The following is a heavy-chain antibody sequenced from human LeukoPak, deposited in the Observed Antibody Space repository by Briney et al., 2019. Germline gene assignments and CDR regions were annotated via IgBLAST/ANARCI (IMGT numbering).Heavy chain of an antibody. D-gene: IGHD1-1*01. CDR3: ARGNDEKKVAY. V-gene: IGHV4-59*01. CDR1: GGSISSYH. J-gene: IGHJ4*02. Sequence: SETLSLTSTVSGGSISSYHWSWIRLPPGKRLEWIGCVHPTGSVHRNPSLESRVSISVDTSKSQFSLKLTSVTAADTAVYYCARGNDEKKVAYWGQGTLVTVSS. CDR2: VHPTGSV.